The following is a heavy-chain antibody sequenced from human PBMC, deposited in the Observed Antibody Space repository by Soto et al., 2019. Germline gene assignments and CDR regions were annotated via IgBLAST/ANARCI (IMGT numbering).Heavy chain of an antibody. Sequence: SETLSLTCTVSGESFSGYYWSWIRQPPGKGLEWIGEINHSGSTNYNPSLKSRVTISVDTSKNQFSLKLSSVTAADTAVYYCALGNFDAFDIWGQGTMVTVSS. J-gene: IGHJ3*02. CDR3: ALGNFDAFDI. V-gene: IGHV4-34*01. CDR1: GESFSGYY. CDR2: INHSGST.